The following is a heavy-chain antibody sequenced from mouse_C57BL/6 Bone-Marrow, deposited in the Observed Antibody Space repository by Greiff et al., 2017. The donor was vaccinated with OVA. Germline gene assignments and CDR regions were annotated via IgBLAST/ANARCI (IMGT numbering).Heavy chain of an antibody. D-gene: IGHD2-4*01. CDR1: GYTFTSYW. CDR2: INPSSGYT. V-gene: IGHV1-7*01. Sequence: VQLQQSGAELAKPGASVKLSCKASGYTFTSYWMHWVKQRPGQGLEWIGYINPSSGYTKYNQKFKDKATLTADKSSSTAYMQLSSLTYEGSAVYYCARAPYDYDGGAYAMDYWGQGTSVTVSS. J-gene: IGHJ4*01. CDR3: ARAPYDYDGGAYAMDY.